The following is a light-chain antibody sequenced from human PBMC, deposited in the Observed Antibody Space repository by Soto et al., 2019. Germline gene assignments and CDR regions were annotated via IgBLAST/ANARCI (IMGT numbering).Light chain of an antibody. CDR3: QQNAFSPRT. V-gene: IGKV3-20*01. CDR2: DVS. CDR1: QTVYNNN. J-gene: IGKJ1*01. Sequence: PGDPATLCCRASQTVYNNNLAWYQQKPGHPPRLLNYDVSSRANGIPDRFSGSEAQTGFTLTISRLEPEDFAVYYCQQNAFSPRTFGQGTKVDI.